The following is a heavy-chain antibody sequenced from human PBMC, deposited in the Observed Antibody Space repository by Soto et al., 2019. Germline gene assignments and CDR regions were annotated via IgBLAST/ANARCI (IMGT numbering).Heavy chain of an antibody. J-gene: IGHJ3*02. CDR1: GGSITSYH. V-gene: IGHV4-59*01. Sequence: SETLSLTCTVSGGSITSYHWTWIRKPPGKGLELIGDIDYSGSTKYNPSLKSRVTISIDTSKNQFSLKLSSVTAADTAVYYCARDTYYYDSSGNNDSFDIWGQGKTVTVSS. D-gene: IGHD3-22*01. CDR2: IDYSGST. CDR3: ARDTYYYDSSGNNDSFDI.